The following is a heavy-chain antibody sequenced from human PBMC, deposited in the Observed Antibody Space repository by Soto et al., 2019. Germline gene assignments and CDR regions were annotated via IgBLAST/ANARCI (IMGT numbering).Heavy chain of an antibody. V-gene: IGHV3-30*18. CDR1: GFTFSSYG. Sequence: GGSLRLSCAASGFTFSSYGMHWVRQAPGKGLEWVAVISYDGSNKYYADSVKGRFTISRDNSKNTLYLQMNSLRAEDTAVYYCAKDRGGNYYGMDVWGQGTTVTVSS. J-gene: IGHJ6*02. D-gene: IGHD1-1*01. CDR2: ISYDGSNK. CDR3: AKDRGGNYYGMDV.